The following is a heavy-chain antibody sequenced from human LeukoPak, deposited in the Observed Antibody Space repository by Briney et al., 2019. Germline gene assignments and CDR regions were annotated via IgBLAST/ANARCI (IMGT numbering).Heavy chain of an antibody. V-gene: IGHV3-30*02. CDR1: GFNFRSYG. CDR3: AKTYYDFWSGYYRANWFDP. J-gene: IGHJ5*02. D-gene: IGHD3-3*01. Sequence: GGSLRLSCAASGFNFRSYGMHWVRQAPGKGLEWVAFIRYDGSNKYYADSVKGRFTISRDNSKNTLYLQMNSLRAEDTAVYYCAKTYYDFWSGYYRANWFDPWGQGTLVTVSS. CDR2: IRYDGSNK.